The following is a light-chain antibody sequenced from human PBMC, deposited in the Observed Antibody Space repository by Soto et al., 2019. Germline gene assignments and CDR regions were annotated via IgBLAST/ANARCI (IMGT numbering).Light chain of an antibody. CDR3: TSYTSSSTLDV. CDR2: EVS. Sequence: QSVLTKPASVAGSPGQSITISCTGTSSDAGGYNYVSWYQQHPGKAPKLMIYEVSNRPLGVSNRFSGSKSGNTASLTISGLQAEDEADYYCTSYTSSSTLDVFGTGTKV. J-gene: IGLJ1*01. CDR1: SSDAGGYNY. V-gene: IGLV2-14*01.